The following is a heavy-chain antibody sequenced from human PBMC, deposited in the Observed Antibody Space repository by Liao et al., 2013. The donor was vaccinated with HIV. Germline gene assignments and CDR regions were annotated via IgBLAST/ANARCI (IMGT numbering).Heavy chain of an antibody. D-gene: IGHD2-15*01. CDR3: ARTLPYCSGGSCYLDY. CDR2: IYTSGST. Sequence: QVQLQESGPGLVKPSETLSLTCTVSGGSVSSFFWSWIRQPAGKPLEWIGRIYTSGSTNYNPSLKSRVTMSVDTSKNQFSLKLSSVTAADTAVYYCARTLPYCSGGSCYLDYWGQGTLVTVSS. CDR1: GGSVSSFF. J-gene: IGHJ4*02. V-gene: IGHV4-4*07.